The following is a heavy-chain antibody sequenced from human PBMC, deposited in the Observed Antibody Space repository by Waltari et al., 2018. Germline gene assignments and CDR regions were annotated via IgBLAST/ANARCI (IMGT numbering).Heavy chain of an antibody. D-gene: IGHD2-15*01. J-gene: IGHJ5*02. V-gene: IGHV4-61*02. CDR3: ARAEIAGGGLNWFDP. CDR2: IYTSGST. Sequence: QVQLQESGPGLVKPSQTLSLTCPVSGGSISSGRYYWSWIRQPAGKGLEWIGRIYTSGSTNYNPSLKSRVTISVDTSKNQFSLKLSSVTAADTAVYYCARAEIAGGGLNWFDPWGQGTLVTVSS. CDR1: GGSISSGRYY.